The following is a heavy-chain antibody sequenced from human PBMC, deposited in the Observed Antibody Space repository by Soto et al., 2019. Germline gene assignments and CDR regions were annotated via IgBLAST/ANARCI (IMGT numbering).Heavy chain of an antibody. CDR1: GYTFTSYG. V-gene: IGHV1-18*01. CDR2: ISAYNGNT. CDR3: ARDMHGSDSSSSGMLTDY. J-gene: IGHJ4*02. D-gene: IGHD6-6*01. Sequence: ASVKVSCKASGYTFTSYGISWVRQAPGQGLEWMGWISAYNGNTNYAQKLQGRVTMTTDTSTSTAYMELRSLRSDDTAVYYCARDMHGSDSSSSGMLTDYWGQGTLVTVSS.